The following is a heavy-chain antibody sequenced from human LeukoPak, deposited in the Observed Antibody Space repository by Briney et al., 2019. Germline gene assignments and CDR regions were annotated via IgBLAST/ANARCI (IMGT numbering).Heavy chain of an antibody. CDR2: INPNSGGT. J-gene: IGHJ4*02. D-gene: IGHD3-10*01. CDR1: GYTFTCYY. Sequence: GASVKVSCKASGYTFTCYYMHWVRHAPGQGLEWMGWINPNSGGTNYAQKFQGRVTMTRDTSISTAYMELSRLRSDDTAVYYCARDIRMGYYGSGRLWGQGTLVTVSS. V-gene: IGHV1-2*02. CDR3: ARDIRMGYYGSGRL.